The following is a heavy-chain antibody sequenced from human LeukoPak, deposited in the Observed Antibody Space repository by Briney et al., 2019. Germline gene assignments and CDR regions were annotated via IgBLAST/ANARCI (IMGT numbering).Heavy chain of an antibody. D-gene: IGHD3-9*01. V-gene: IGHV1-18*01. CDR1: GYTFTSYG. J-gene: IGHJ3*02. CDR2: ISAYNGNT. CDR3: ARFQYYDILTGYYGAFDI. Sequence: GASVEVSCKASGYTFTSYGISWVRQAPGQGLEWMGWISAYNGNTNYAQKLQGRVTMTTDTSTSTAYMELRSLRSDDTAVYYCARFQYYDILTGYYGAFDIWGQGTMVTVSS.